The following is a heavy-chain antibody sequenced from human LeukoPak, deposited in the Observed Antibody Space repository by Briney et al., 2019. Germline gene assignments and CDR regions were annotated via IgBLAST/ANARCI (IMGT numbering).Heavy chain of an antibody. D-gene: IGHD2-15*01. V-gene: IGHV3-21*03. CDR1: GFTFSSYS. Sequence: GGSLRLSCAASGFTFSSYSMNWVRQAPEKGLEWVSSISSSSSYIYYADSVKGRFTISRDNAKNSLYLQTNSLKTEDTAVYYCTTLNDGSCPNWGQGTLVTVSS. CDR2: ISSSSSYI. J-gene: IGHJ4*02. CDR3: TTLNDGSCPN.